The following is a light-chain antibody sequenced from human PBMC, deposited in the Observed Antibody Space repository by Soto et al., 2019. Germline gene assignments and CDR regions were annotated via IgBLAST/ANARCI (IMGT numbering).Light chain of an antibody. Sequence: EIVLTQSPGTLSLSPGERATLSCRASQSVSSRYLAWYQQKPGQAPRLLMYGASSRATGIPDRFSGSASGTEFTLTISRLEREDIAVYYGQQYGSPPTYTFGQGNKLEIQ. CDR2: GAS. CDR3: QQYGSPPTYT. J-gene: IGKJ2*01. CDR1: QSVSSRY. V-gene: IGKV3-20*01.